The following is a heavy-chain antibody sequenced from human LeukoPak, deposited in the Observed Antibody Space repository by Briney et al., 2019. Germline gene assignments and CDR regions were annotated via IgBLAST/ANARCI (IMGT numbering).Heavy chain of an antibody. J-gene: IGHJ4*02. CDR1: GGSISSYY. CDR3: ARDRRDGPDY. V-gene: IGHV4-59*01. D-gene: IGHD5-24*01. CDR2: IYYSGST. Sequence: SETLSLTCTVSGGSISSYYWSWIRQPPGKGLEWIGYIYYSGSTNYNPSLKSRVTISVDTSKNRFSLKLSSVTAADTAVYYCARDRRDGPDYWGQGTLVTVSS.